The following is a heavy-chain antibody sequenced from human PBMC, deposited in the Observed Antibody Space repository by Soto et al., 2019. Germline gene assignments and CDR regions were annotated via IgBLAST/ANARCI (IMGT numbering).Heavy chain of an antibody. J-gene: IGHJ4*02. CDR1: GGSISSYY. Sequence: QMQLQESGPGLVKPSETLSLTYTVSGGSISSYYWSWIRQPPGKGLEWIGYIYYSGSTNYNPTLKSRITISVDTSKNQLSLKLSSVTAADTAVYYCARRDAGNFDYWGQGTLVTVSS. CDR3: ARRDAGNFDY. CDR2: IYYSGST. D-gene: IGHD1-26*01. V-gene: IGHV4-59*01.